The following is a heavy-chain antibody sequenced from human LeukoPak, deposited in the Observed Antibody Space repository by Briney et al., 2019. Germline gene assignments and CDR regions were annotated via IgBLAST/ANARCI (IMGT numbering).Heavy chain of an antibody. CDR2: INPGNSHT. D-gene: IGHD6-19*01. Sequence: ASVKVSCKASGYTFTSYGVHWVRQAPGQGLEWMGWINPGNSHTQYSQMFQGRVTITRGTSAGTAYMELSSLRSEDTAVYYCACGWSYFDYWGQGTLVTVSS. V-gene: IGHV1-3*01. CDR3: ACGWSYFDY. CDR1: GYTFTSYG. J-gene: IGHJ4*02.